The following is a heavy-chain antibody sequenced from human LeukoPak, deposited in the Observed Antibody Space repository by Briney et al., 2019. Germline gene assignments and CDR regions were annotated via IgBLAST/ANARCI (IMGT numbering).Heavy chain of an antibody. V-gene: IGHV3-13*01. Sequence: GGSLRLSYAASGFTFSSYDMHWVRQATGKGLEWVSAIGTAGDTYYPGSVKGRFTISRENAKNSLFLQMDSLRAEDTAVYYCARDQKGVRGVYYYYYGMDVWGQGTTVTVSS. CDR1: GFTFSSYD. J-gene: IGHJ6*02. CDR2: IGTAGDT. D-gene: IGHD3-10*01. CDR3: ARDQKGVRGVYYYYYGMDV.